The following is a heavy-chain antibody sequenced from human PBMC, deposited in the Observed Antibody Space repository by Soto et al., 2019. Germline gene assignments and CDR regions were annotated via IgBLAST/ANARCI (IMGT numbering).Heavy chain of an antibody. CDR1: GFTFSTYG. CDR3: AKSVYNWNDGFFDY. D-gene: IGHD1-1*01. V-gene: IGHV3-30*18. CDR2: ISYDGNNK. Sequence: GGSLRLSCAASGFTFSTYGMHWVRQAPGKGLEWVAVISYDGNNKYYAHSVKGRFTISRDNSKNTLYLQMSSLRAEDTAVYYCAKSVYNWNDGFFDYWGPGTLVTVSS. J-gene: IGHJ4*02.